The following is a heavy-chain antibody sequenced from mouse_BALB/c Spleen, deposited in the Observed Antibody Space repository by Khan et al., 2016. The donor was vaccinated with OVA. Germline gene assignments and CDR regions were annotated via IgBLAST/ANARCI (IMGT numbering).Heavy chain of an antibody. CDR3: AKGVWSYYYALDY. Sequence: VELVESGPGLVAPSQSLSITCTVSGFSLTDYGVSWIRRPPGKGLEWLGVIWGGGSTYYNSALKSRLSISKDNSKSQVFLKMSSLQTDDTAMYYCAKGVWSYYYALDYWGQGTSVTVSS. CDR2: IWGGGST. CDR1: GFSLTDYG. V-gene: IGHV2-6-5*01. J-gene: IGHJ4*01.